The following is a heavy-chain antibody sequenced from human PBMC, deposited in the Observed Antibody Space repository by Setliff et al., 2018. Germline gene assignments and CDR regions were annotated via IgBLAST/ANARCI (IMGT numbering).Heavy chain of an antibody. D-gene: IGHD2-15*01. CDR2: INPNSGGT. V-gene: IGHV1-2*02. J-gene: IGHJ4*02. CDR3: ARDVGAYCSGRICHPGY. CDR1: GYTFTGYY. Sequence: ASVKVSCKASGYTFTGYYMHWVRQAPGQGLEWMGWINPNSGGTNYAQKFQGRVTMTRDTSISTAYMELNSLRSDDTAVYYCARDVGAYCSGRICHPGYWGQGTLVTVSS.